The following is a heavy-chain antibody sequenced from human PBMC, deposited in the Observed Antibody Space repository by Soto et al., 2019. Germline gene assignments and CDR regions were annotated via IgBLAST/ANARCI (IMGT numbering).Heavy chain of an antibody. CDR1: GFSFNTNA. D-gene: IGHD6-19*01. J-gene: IGHJ5*02. Sequence: PGGSLRLSCAASGFSFNTNAMGWVRQAPGKGLEWVSIISVSGGSTYYLDSVKGRFTVSRDNSKSTLSLQMNSLRAEDTAVYYCAKAGYSSGPWGQGTLVTVSS. V-gene: IGHV3-23*01. CDR3: AKAGYSSGP. CDR2: ISVSGGST.